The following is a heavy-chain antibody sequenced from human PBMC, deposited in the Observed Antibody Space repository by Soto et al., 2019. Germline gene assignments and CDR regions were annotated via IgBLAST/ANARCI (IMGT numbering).Heavy chain of an antibody. D-gene: IGHD3-10*01. CDR2: IDQDGGEK. J-gene: IGHJ5*02. CDR1: GFTFSNHW. Sequence: EVQLVESGGGLVQPGGSLRLSCAASGFTFSNHWMAWVRQAPGKGLEWVANIDQDGGEKYYVDSVKGRFTISRDNAKNSLYLHMSSLRAADTAVYYWARGGNWFDPWGQGTLGTVSS. V-gene: IGHV3-7*05. CDR3: ARGGNWFDP.